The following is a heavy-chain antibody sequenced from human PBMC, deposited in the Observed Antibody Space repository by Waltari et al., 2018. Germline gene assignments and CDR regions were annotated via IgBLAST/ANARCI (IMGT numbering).Heavy chain of an antibody. D-gene: IGHD6-19*01. CDR1: GFTFSSYA. CDR3: AKGTRVAGYLFDY. J-gene: IGHJ4*02. V-gene: IGHV3-23*01. Sequence: EVQLLESGGGLVQLGGSLRLSCAASGFTFSSYAMSWVRQAPGKGLEWVTAISGSGGSTYYAGSVKGRFTISRDNSKNTLYLQMNSLRAEDTAVYYCAKGTRVAGYLFDYWGQGTLVTVSS. CDR2: ISGSGGST.